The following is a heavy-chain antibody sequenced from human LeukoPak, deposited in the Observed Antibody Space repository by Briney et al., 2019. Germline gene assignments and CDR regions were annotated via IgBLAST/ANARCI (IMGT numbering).Heavy chain of an antibody. D-gene: IGHD2-15*01. CDR3: ARTWDIVVVVVDYGMDV. V-gene: IGHV1-69*04. Sequence: SVKVSCKASGGTFISYAISWVRQAPGQGLEWMGRIIPILGVANYAQKFQGRVTITSDKSTSTAYMELSSLSSEDTAVYYCARTWDIVVVVVDYGMDVWGQGTTVTV. CDR1: GGTFISYA. CDR2: IIPILGVA. J-gene: IGHJ6*02.